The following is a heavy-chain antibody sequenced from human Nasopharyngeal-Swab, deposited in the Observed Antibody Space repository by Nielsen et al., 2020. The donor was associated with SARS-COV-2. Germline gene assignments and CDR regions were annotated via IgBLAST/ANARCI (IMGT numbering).Heavy chain of an antibody. CDR1: GFTFSSYA. Sequence: LSLTCAASGFTFSSYAMSCVRQAPGKGLEWVSSFSGSGGTTYYTDAVKGRFTISRDNSKNTLYLQMNSLRAEDTAVYYCAKDLSYDSSGYYDYWGQGTLITVSS. D-gene: IGHD3-22*01. J-gene: IGHJ4*02. CDR3: AKDLSYDSSGYYDY. V-gene: IGHV3-23*01. CDR2: FSGSGGTT.